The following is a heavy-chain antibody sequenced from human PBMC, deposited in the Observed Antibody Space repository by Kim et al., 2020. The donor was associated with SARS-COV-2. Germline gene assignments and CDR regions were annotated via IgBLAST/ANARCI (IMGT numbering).Heavy chain of an antibody. CDR3: ARETEWHSGSYGFGGMDV. J-gene: IGHJ6*02. D-gene: IGHD1-26*01. CDR2: INSDGSST. CDR1: GFTFSSYW. V-gene: IGHV3-74*01. Sequence: GGSLRLSCAASGFTFSSYWMHWVRQAPGKGLVWVSRINSDGSSTSYADSVKGRFTISRDNAKNTLYLQMNSLRAEDTAVYYCARETEWHSGSYGFGGMDVWGQGTTVTVSS.